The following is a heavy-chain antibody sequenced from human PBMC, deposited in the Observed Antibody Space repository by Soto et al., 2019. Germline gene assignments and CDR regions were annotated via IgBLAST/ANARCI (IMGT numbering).Heavy chain of an antibody. CDR2: ISSSSSYR. D-gene: IGHD3-3*01. CDR3: ARRQEDYDLWTGYYMRYFDL. V-gene: IGHV3-21*01. Sequence: EVQLVESGGGLVKPGGSLRLSCVASGFTFSSYNMNWVRQAPGKGLEWVSSISSSSSYRDYADSVKGRFTTSRDNAKKSLYLQMNSLSAEDTALYYCARRQEDYDLWTGYYMRYFDLWGRGTLVTVSS. J-gene: IGHJ2*01. CDR1: GFTFSSYN.